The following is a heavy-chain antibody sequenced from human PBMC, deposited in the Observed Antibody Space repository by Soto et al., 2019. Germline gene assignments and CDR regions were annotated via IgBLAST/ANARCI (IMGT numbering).Heavy chain of an antibody. CDR1: GGSISSYY. CDR3: ARGYNGGWYLNDY. CDR2: IYYSGTT. J-gene: IGHJ4*02. D-gene: IGHD6-19*01. Sequence: TSATLSLTCTVSGGSISSYYWSWIRQPPGKGLEWIGYIYYSGTTNYNPSLKSRVAISVDTSKNQFSLNLRSVTAADTAIYYCARGYNGGWYLNDYWGQGTLVTVSS. V-gene: IGHV4-59*01.